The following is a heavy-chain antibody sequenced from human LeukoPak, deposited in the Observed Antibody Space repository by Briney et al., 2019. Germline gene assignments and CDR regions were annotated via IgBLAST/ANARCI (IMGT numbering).Heavy chain of an antibody. V-gene: IGHV3-23*01. J-gene: IGHJ4*02. CDR2: ISGSGGST. CDR3: AKDPPGAKAFDY. Sequence: QPGGSLRLSCAASGFTFSSYWMSWVRQAPGKGLEWVSAISGSGGSTYYADSVKGRFTISRDTSKSTVYLQMSSLRAEDTAVYYCAKDPPGAKAFDYWGQGTPVTVSS. D-gene: IGHD4/OR15-4a*01. CDR1: GFTFSSYW.